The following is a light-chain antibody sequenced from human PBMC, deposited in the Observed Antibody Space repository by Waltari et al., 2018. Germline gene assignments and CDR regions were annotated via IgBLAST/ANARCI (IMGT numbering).Light chain of an antibody. V-gene: IGLV2-23*02. CDR3: CSYAGSTTLI. J-gene: IGLJ2*01. CDR1: SSDVGDYNS. Sequence: QSALTQSASVSGSPGQSITISCTGTSSDVGDYNSVSWYQQHPGNVPKLMIYDVSKRPSGVSDRFSGSKSDNTASLTISGLQAEDEADYYCCSYAGSTTLIFGGGTKLTVL. CDR2: DVS.